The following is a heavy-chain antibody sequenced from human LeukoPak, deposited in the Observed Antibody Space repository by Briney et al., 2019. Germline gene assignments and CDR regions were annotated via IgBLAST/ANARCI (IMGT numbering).Heavy chain of an antibody. CDR3: ARDAGATWFGELSPYYYYMDV. CDR2: ISSSSSYI. CDR1: GFTFSSYS. V-gene: IGHV3-21*01. D-gene: IGHD3-10*01. J-gene: IGHJ6*03. Sequence: PGGSLRLSCAASGFTFSSYSMNWVRQAPGKGLEWVSSISSSSSYIYYADSVKGRFTISRDNAKNSLYLQMNSLRAEDTAVYYCARDAGATWFGELSPYYYYMDVWGKGTTVTVSS.